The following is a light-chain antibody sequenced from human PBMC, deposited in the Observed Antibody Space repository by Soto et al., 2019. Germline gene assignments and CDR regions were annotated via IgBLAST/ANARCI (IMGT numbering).Light chain of an antibody. Sequence: DIQMTHPPSPRSASLGDRLPITCRASQGISNYLAWYQQKPGKVPKLLIYAASTLQSGVPSRFSGSGSGTDFTLTISSLQPEDVATYYCQKYNSAPQTFGQGTKVDI. V-gene: IGKV1-27*01. CDR2: AAS. CDR3: QKYNSAPQT. J-gene: IGKJ1*01. CDR1: QGISNY.